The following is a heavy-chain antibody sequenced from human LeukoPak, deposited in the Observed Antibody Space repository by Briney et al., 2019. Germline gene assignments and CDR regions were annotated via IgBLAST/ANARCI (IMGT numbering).Heavy chain of an antibody. CDR1: GFTFSNAW. J-gene: IGHJ4*02. CDR2: IKQDGREK. D-gene: IGHD2-2*01. Sequence: GGSLRLSCAASGFTFSNAWMSWVRQAPGKGLEWVANIKQDGREKYHVASVRGRFTISRDNARSSLYLQMNSLRAEDTGVYYCARDCDSTTCYDYWGQGTLVTVSS. CDR3: ARDCDSTTCYDY. V-gene: IGHV3-7*01.